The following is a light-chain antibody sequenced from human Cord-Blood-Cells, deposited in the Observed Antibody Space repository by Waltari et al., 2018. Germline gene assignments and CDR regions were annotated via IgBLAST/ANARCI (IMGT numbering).Light chain of an antibody. CDR1: SGINVGTYR. Sequence: QAVLTQPASLSASPGASASLTCTLRSGINVGTYRIYWYQQKPGSPPPYLLRYKSDSDKQQGSGVPSRFSGSKDASANAGILLISGLQSEDEADYYCMIWHSSAWVFGGGTKLTGL. V-gene: IGLV5-45*01. CDR2: YKSDSDK. J-gene: IGLJ3*02. CDR3: MIWHSSAWV.